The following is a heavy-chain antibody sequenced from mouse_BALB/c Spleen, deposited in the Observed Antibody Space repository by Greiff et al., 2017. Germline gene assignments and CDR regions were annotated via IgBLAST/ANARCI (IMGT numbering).Heavy chain of an antibody. CDR1: GFTFSSYA. Sequence: EVQLVESGGGLVKPGGSLKLSCAASGFTFSSYAMSWVRQTPEKSLEWVASISSGGSTYYPDSVKGRFTISRDNARNILYLQLSSLRSEDTAMYYCARGAITTDTFAYWGQGTLVTVSA. CDR2: ISSGGST. CDR3: ARGAITTDTFAY. V-gene: IGHV5-6-5*01. D-gene: IGHD1-1*01. J-gene: IGHJ3*01.